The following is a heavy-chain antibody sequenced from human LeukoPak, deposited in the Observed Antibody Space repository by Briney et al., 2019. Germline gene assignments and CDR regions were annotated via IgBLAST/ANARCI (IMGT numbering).Heavy chain of an antibody. J-gene: IGHJ4*02. V-gene: IGHV4-34*01. CDR2: INHSGST. CDR1: GGSFSGYY. D-gene: IGHD1-7*01. CDR3: ARGGYNCNYVPPHY. Sequence: PSETLSLTCAVYGGSFSGYYWSWIRQPPGKGLEWIGEINHSGSTNYNPALKSRVTILVDTSKNQFSLKLRSVIAADTAVYYCARGGYNCNYVPPHYWGQGTLVTVSS.